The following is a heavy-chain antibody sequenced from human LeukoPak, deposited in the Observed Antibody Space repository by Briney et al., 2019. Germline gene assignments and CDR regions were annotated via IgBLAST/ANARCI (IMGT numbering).Heavy chain of an antibody. CDR2: INAGNGNT. D-gene: IGHD6-13*01. J-gene: IGHJ5*02. V-gene: IGHV1-3*01. CDR3: ARDSIAAAGNWLDP. Sequence: GASVKVSCKASGYTFTSYGINWVRQAPGQGLEWMGWINAGNGNTKYSQKFQGRVTITRDTSASTAYMELSSLRSEDTAVYYCARDSIAAAGNWLDPWGQGTLVTVSS. CDR1: GYTFTSYG.